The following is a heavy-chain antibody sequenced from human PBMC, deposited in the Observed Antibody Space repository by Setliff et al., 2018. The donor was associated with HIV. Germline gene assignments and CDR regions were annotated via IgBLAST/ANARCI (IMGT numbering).Heavy chain of an antibody. Sequence: SETLSLTCSVSGGSISSHYWSWIRQAPGKGLEWIGTMYFRGNARNSPSLKSRVTILVDTSKNQLSLNLTSVTAADTAVYYCARVETTVRGATYGLDVWGQGATVTVSS. CDR1: GGSISSHY. D-gene: IGHD3-10*01. CDR3: ARVETTVRGATYGLDV. CDR2: MYFRGNA. V-gene: IGHV4-59*11. J-gene: IGHJ6*02.